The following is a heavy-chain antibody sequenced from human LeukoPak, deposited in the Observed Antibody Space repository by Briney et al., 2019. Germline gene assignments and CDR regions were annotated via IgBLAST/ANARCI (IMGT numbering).Heavy chain of an antibody. CDR2: INGGSGNT. CDR1: GYTFTDYT. V-gene: IGHV1-3*01. J-gene: IGHJ4*02. D-gene: IGHD3-22*01. CDR3: ANPRYDSSGYYYVD. Sequence: ASVKVSCKASGYTFTDYTMHWLRQAPGQRLDWMGWINGGSGNTKYSPEFQGRVTITRDTSASTAYMELSSLRSEDTAVYYCANPRYDSSGYYYVDWGQGTLVTVSS.